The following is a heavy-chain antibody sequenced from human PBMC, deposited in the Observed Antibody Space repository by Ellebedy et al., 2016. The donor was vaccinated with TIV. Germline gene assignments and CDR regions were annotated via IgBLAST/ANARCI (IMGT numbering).Heavy chain of an antibody. Sequence: PGGSLRLSCAASGFTFSASWMTWVRQAPGQGLEWVVNRNQDGRTTNYVDSVKGRFTISRDNAKNSLYLQLNSLRVDDTAMYYCATDKVCFTFDIWGRGTMVTVSS. J-gene: IGHJ3*02. V-gene: IGHV3-7*01. CDR3: ATDKVCFTFDI. CDR1: GFTFSASW. CDR2: RNQDGRTT.